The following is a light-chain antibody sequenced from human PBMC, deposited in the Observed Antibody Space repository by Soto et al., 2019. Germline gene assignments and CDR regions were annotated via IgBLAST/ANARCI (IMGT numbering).Light chain of an antibody. V-gene: IGKV4-1*01. CDR3: QRYYGTPLT. CDR1: HSVLFGSNNY. J-gene: IGKJ4*01. Sequence: DFVMTQSPDSLAVSLGERATITCKSSHSVLFGSNNYLAWYQKKPGQPPKLLINWPYIRDSGVPDRFSGSGCGPDFILSISNRQAEDVAVYYCQRYYGTPLTFGGGTKVEIK. CDR2: WPY.